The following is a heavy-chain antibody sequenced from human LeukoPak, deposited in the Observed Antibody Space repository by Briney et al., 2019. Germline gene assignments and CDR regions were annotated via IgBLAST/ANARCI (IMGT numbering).Heavy chain of an antibody. CDR2: IYYSGST. V-gene: IGHV4-59*12. J-gene: IGHJ4*02. CDR1: GGSISSYY. D-gene: IGHD3-10*01. CDR3: ARGALLWFGDRMEYYFDY. Sequence: SETLSLTCTVSGGSISSYYWSWIRQPPGKGLEWIGYIYYSGSTYYNPSLKSRVTISVDTSKNQFSLKLSSVTAADTAVYYCARGALLWFGDRMEYYFDYWGQGTLLTVSS.